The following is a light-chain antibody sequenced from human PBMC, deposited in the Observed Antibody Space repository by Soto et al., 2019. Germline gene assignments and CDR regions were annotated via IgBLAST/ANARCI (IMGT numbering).Light chain of an antibody. Sequence: EIVMTQSPATLSVSRGERATLSCMASQSLSLNLAWYQQKPAQAPRHLIYAASTRATGIPARFTVSGSGTELTLTISSLQSEDFPVYHCQQYYRWPQTFGQGTKVDIK. J-gene: IGKJ1*01. V-gene: IGKV3-15*01. CDR2: AAS. CDR3: QQYYRWPQT. CDR1: QSLSLN.